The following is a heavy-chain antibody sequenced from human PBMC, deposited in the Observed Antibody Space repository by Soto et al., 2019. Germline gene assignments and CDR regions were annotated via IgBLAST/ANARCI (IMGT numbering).Heavy chain of an antibody. CDR2: IYYSGST. Sequence: QVQLQESGPGLVKPSQTLSLTCTVSGGSISSGGYYWSWIRQHPGKGLEWIGYIYYSGSTYYNPSLKSRITIPVDTSKNQFSLKLSSVTAADTAVYYCARGRIDYGSGSYHFDYWGQGTLVTVSS. CDR3: ARGRIDYGSGSYHFDY. J-gene: IGHJ4*02. V-gene: IGHV4-31*03. D-gene: IGHD3-10*01. CDR1: GGSISSGGYY.